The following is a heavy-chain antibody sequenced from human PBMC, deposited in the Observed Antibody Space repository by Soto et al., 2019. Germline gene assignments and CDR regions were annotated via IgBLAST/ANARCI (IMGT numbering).Heavy chain of an antibody. J-gene: IGHJ4*02. CDR2: IYYSGST. CDR3: AVFLFYSSHFDY. CDR1: GGSISSSSYY. Sequence: QLQLQESGPGLVKPSETLSLTCTVSGGSISSSSYYWGWIRQPPGKGLEWIGSIYYSGSTYYNPSLKSRVTISVDTSKNQFSLKLSSVTAADTAVYYCAVFLFYSSHFDYWGQGTLVTVSS. V-gene: IGHV4-39*01. D-gene: IGHD5-18*01.